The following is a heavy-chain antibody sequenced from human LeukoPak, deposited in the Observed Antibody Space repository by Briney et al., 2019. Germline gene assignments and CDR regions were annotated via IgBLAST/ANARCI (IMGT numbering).Heavy chain of an antibody. D-gene: IGHD3-3*01. J-gene: IGHJ3*02. CDR1: GYTFTGYY. Sequence: ASVKVSCKASGYTFTGYYMHWVRQAPGQGLEWMGWINPNSGGTNYAQKFQGRVTMTRDTSISTAYMELSRLRSDDTAVYYCARSNYDFSDAFDIWGQGTMVTVSS. CDR2: INPNSGGT. V-gene: IGHV1-2*02. CDR3: ARSNYDFSDAFDI.